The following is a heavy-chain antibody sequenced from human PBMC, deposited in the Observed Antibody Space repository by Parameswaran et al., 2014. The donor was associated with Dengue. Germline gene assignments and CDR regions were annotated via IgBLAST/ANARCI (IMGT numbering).Heavy chain of an antibody. J-gene: IGHJ4*02. Sequence: WVRQAPGQGLEWMGIINPSGGSTSYAQKFQGRVTMTRDTSTSSVYMELSSLRSEDTAVYYCARDVGYCSSTSCYGWYYFDYWGQGTLVTVSS. CDR2: INPSGGST. CDR3: ARDVGYCSSTSCYGWYYFDY. D-gene: IGHD2-2*01. V-gene: IGHV1-46*01.